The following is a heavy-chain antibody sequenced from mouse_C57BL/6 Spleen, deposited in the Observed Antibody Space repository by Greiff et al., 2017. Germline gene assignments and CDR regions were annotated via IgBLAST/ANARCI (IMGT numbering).Heavy chain of an antibody. V-gene: IGHV1-59*01. CDR2: IDPSDSYT. Sequence: QVQLQQPGAELVRPGTSVKLSCKASGYTFTSYWMHWVKQRPGQGLEWIGAIDPSDSYTNYNQKFKGKATLTVDTSSSTAYMQLSRLTAEDSAVYYCARRGNEGFAYWGQGTLVTVSA. CDR1: GYTFTSYW. J-gene: IGHJ3*01. D-gene: IGHD2-1*01. CDR3: ARRGNEGFAY.